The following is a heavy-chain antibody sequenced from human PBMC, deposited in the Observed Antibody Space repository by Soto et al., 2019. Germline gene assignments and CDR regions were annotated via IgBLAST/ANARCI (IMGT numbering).Heavy chain of an antibody. CDR3: ARENLDYYFDY. V-gene: IGHV4-59*01. CDR1: GGSISSYY. CDR2: IYYSGST. D-gene: IGHD1-7*01. Sequence: SETLSLTCTVSGGSISSYYWSWIRQPPGKGLEWIGYIYYSGSTNYNPSLKSRVTISVDTSKNQFSLKLSSVTAADTAVYYCARENLDYYFDYWGQGTPVTVSS. J-gene: IGHJ4*02.